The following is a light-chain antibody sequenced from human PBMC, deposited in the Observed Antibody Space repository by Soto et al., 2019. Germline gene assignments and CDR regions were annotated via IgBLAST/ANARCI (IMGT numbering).Light chain of an antibody. CDR1: QFLSSY. Sequence: ELVFTQSPATLSLSPGERATLSCRASQFLSSYLAWYQQVPGQPPRLLIYDTSNRVTGIPARFSGSRSGTDFTLTISSLEHEDFAVYFCHQRNKFGQGTRLEIK. V-gene: IGKV3-11*01. CDR3: HQRNK. CDR2: DTS. J-gene: IGKJ5*01.